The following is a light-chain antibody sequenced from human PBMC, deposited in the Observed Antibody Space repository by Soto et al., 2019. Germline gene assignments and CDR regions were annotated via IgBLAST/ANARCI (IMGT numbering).Light chain of an antibody. CDR3: SSLTPRHPFV. V-gene: IGLV2-14*03. CDR1: SSDIGHYDY. Sequence: QSALTQPASVSGSPGQSITISCTGTSSDIGHYDYVSWYQQHPGKAPKLMIYHVTYRPSGVSNRYSGSKSGNSASLTISGLRAADGVDYYCSSLTPRHPFVFGSGTKLPVL. J-gene: IGLJ1*01. CDR2: HVT.